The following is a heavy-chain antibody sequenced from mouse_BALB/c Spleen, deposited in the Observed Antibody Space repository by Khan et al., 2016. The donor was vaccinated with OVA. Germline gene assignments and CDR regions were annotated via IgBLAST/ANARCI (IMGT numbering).Heavy chain of an antibody. Sequence: EVQLQESGGGLVQPGGSRKLSCAASGFTFSNFGMHWIRQAPEKGLEWVAYISGDSNTIYYADTVKGRFTISRDNPRNTLFLQMTILRSEDTAMYYCARSYFYGYYFDQWGQGTTLPVS. J-gene: IGHJ2*01. CDR1: GFTFSNFG. D-gene: IGHD1-1*01. CDR3: ARSYFYGYYFDQ. CDR2: ISGDSNTI. V-gene: IGHV5-17*02.